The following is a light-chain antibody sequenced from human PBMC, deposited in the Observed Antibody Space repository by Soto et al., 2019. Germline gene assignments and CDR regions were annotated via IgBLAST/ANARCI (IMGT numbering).Light chain of an antibody. Sequence: DIQMTQSPSSLSASVGDRVTITCRASQSISSYLNWYQQKPGKAPKLLIYAASSLQSGVPSRFSGRGTWTDFHLTNSHPPPEDFATFYCPKSYNTPPYTFGQGTKLEIK. V-gene: IGKV1-39*01. J-gene: IGKJ2*01. CDR3: PKSYNTPPYT. CDR2: AAS. CDR1: QSISSY.